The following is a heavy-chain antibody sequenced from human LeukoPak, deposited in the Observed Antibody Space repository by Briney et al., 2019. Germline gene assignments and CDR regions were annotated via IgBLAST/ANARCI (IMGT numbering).Heavy chain of an antibody. CDR3: TMFTSGWD. V-gene: IGHV3-74*01. CDR1: GITISRYW. Sequence: GRSLRLSCAASGITISRYWMHWVRQAPGKGLVWVSRVSGDGTTTNYADSVKGRFTISRDNAKNTMSLQMTSLRAEDTAVYYCTMFTSGWDWGQGTLVTVSS. CDR2: VSGDGTTT. D-gene: IGHD6-19*01. J-gene: IGHJ4*02.